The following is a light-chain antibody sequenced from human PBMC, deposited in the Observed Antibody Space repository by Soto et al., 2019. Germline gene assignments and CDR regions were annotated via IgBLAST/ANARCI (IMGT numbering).Light chain of an antibody. V-gene: IGKV1-5*01. CDR1: QSISSW. CDR3: QHYNSYPWT. CDR2: DAS. J-gene: IGKJ1*01. Sequence: DIQMTQSPSTLSASVGDRVTITCRASQSISSWLAWYQQKPGKAPKLLIYDASSLESGVPSRFSGSGSGTEFTLTISSLQPDDFATYYCQHYNSYPWTVGQGTKVDSK.